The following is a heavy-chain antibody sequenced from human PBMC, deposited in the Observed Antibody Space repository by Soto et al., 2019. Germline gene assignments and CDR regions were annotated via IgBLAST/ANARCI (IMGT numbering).Heavy chain of an antibody. V-gene: IGHV4-34*01. CDR1: SASLGDPY. Sequence: SETLSLTCAVFSASLGDPYWAWIRQSPDKGLEWIGEVHPSGSTDYNPSLKSRLTLSLDTSKNQFSLKGASVTAADTADYFCARGKPSGYRVGPRNFFYYCLDDWGPGTTVTVSS. J-gene: IGHJ6*02. CDR3: ARGKPSGYRVGPRNFFYYCLDD. CDR2: VHPSGST. D-gene: IGHD3-22*01.